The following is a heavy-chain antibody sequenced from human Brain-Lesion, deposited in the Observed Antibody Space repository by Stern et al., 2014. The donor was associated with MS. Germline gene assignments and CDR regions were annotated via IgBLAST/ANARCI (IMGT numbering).Heavy chain of an antibody. CDR1: GYTLTELS. Sequence: VQLVESGAEVKKPGASVKVSCKVSGYTLTELSMPWVRQAPRKGIKWMGGFDPEDGETIYAQKFQGRVTMTEDISTDTAYMELSSLRSEDTAVYYCATLSPGAGGNYYRHFDYWGQGTLVTVSS. D-gene: IGHD1-26*01. J-gene: IGHJ4*02. CDR2: FDPEDGET. CDR3: ATLSPGAGGNYYRHFDY. V-gene: IGHV1-24*01.